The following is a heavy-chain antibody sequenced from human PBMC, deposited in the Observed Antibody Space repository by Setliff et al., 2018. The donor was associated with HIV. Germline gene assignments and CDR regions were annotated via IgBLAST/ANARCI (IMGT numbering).Heavy chain of an antibody. CDR3: ARDLYSSSYY. V-gene: IGHV3-48*01. CDR2: ISSRGSTM. Sequence: GGSLRLSCAASGFSLRSYSMNWVRQAPGKGLEWVSYISSRGSTMFYADSVKGRFTISRDNAKNSLYLQMNSLRAEDTAVYYCARDLYSSSYYWGQGTLVTVSS. D-gene: IGHD6-13*01. J-gene: IGHJ4*02. CDR1: GFSLRSYS.